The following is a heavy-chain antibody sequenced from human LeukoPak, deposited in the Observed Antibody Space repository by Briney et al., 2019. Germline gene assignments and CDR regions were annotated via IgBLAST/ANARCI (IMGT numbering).Heavy chain of an antibody. CDR3: ARDSGYDYKRYNWFDP. D-gene: IGHD5-12*01. CDR1: GYTFTSYG. V-gene: IGHV1-69*06. CDR2: IIPIFGTA. J-gene: IGHJ5*02. Sequence: GASVKVSCKASGYTFTSYGISWVRQAPGQGLEWMGGIIPIFGTANYAQKFQGRVTITADKSTSTAYMELSSLRSEDTAVYYCARDSGYDYKRYNWFDPWGQGTLVTVSS.